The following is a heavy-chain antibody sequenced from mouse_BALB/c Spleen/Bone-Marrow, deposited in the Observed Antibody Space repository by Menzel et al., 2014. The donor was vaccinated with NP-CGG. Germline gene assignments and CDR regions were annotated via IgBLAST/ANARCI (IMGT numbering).Heavy chain of an antibody. CDR1: GYTFTDYA. Sequence: QVHVKQSGPELVRPGVSVKISCKGSGYTFTDYAMHWVKQSHAKSLEWIGVISTYSGNTNYNQKFKGKATMTVDKSSRPAYMELARLTSEDSAIYYCARRGYGSSPFDYWGQGTPLTVSS. V-gene: IGHV1-67*01. D-gene: IGHD1-1*01. CDR3: ARRGYGSSPFDY. CDR2: ISTYSGNT. J-gene: IGHJ2*01.